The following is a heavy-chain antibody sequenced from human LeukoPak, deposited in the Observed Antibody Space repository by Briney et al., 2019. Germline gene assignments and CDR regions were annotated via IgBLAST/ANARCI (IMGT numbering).Heavy chain of an antibody. CDR2: ISNGGVTT. CDR3: VKLSSGSGSSFGFDS. V-gene: IGHV3-23*01. D-gene: IGHD6-13*01. Sequence: GESLRLSCAASGFTFGSYAMSRVRQTPGKSLEWVSIISNGGVTTYYADSVRGRFTISRDNSKDLLYLQMDSLRAEDTAVYYCVKLSSGSGSSFGFDSWGLGTLVTVSS. J-gene: IGHJ4*02. CDR1: GFTFGSYA.